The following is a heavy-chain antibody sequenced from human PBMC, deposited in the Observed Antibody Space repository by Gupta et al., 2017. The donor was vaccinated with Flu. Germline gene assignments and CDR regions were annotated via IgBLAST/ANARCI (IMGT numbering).Heavy chain of an antibody. CDR1: GFTLRTYT. CDR2: ISTTSNSK. D-gene: IGHD6-19*01. Sequence: EVQLVESGGGLAKPGGSLRLPCAASGFTLRTYTMNWVRQTPGKGLEWVSSISTTSNSKYYADSVKGRFTISRDNVNNSLFLQMNSLRAEDTAVYYCARDGGEQWLAPYYFDYWGQGTLVTVSS. J-gene: IGHJ4*02. V-gene: IGHV3-21*01. CDR3: ARDGGEQWLAPYYFDY.